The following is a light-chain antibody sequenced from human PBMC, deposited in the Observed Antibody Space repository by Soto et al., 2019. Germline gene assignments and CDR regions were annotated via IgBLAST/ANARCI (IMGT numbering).Light chain of an antibody. CDR1: NIGGYS. J-gene: IGLJ2*01. CDR2: YDS. Sequence: SYELTQPPSVSVAPGKTARITCGGNNIGGYSVHWYQQKPGQAPVLVIYYDSDRPSGIPERFSGSNSGNTATLTISRVEAGDEADYYCQVWDSSSDHVVFGGGTKLTVL. CDR3: QVWDSSSDHVV. V-gene: IGLV3-21*04.